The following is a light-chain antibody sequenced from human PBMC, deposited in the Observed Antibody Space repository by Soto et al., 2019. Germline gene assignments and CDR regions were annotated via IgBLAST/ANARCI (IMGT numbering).Light chain of an antibody. V-gene: IGKV3-20*01. CDR2: GAS. CDR1: QSVSSY. CDR3: QRYDSLRT. J-gene: IGKJ1*01. Sequence: EIVLTQSPAPLSLSSGERATLSCRASQSVSSYLAWYQQKPGQAPRLLIYGASNSATGIPDRFSGSGSGTDFTLTITRLEPEDFAMYYCQRYDSLRTFGQGTKVDIK.